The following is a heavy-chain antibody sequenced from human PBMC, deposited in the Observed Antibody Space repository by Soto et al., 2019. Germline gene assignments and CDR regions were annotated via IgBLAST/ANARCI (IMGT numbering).Heavy chain of an antibody. J-gene: IGHJ2*01. CDR2: IYYSGST. Sequence: QVQLQESGPGLVKPSQTLSLTCTVSGGSISSGGYYWSWIRQHPGKGLEWIGYIYYSGSTYYNPSLKSRVNISVDTAKNQFSLKLSSVTAADTAVYYCANAGYSYGSYWYFDLWGRGTLVTVSS. V-gene: IGHV4-31*03. CDR1: GGSISSGGYY. D-gene: IGHD5-18*01. CDR3: ANAGYSYGSYWYFDL.